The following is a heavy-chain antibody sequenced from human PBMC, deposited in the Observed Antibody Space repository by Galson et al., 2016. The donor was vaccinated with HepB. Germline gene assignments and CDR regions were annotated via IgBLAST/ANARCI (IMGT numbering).Heavy chain of an antibody. CDR1: GFAFSRNA. CDR3: ARDHGSGSSISRYYGMDV. V-gene: IGHV3-30*03. Sequence: SLRLSCAASGFAFSRNAIHWVRQAPGRGLEWLAAISNDGTNEFYVDSVKGRFTISRDNADNTVFLQMNSLRPEDTAVYFCARDHGSGSSISRYYGMDVWGQGTTVTVSS. D-gene: IGHD3-10*01. J-gene: IGHJ6*02. CDR2: ISNDGTNE.